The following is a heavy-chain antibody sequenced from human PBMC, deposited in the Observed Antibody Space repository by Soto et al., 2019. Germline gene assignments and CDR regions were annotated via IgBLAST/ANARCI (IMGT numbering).Heavy chain of an antibody. D-gene: IGHD4-17*01. J-gene: IGHJ6*02. V-gene: IGHV1-69*15. CDR3: ATRTVTTSFLYYGMDV. CDR1: RGTFNSFA. Sequence: QVQLVQSGAEVKKPGSSVKVSCKASRGTFNSFAISWVRQAPGQGLEWMGRIIPIFGTANYPQKFQGRVTITADESTSTAYMELSSLRSEDTAVYYCATRTVTTSFLYYGMDVWGQGTTVTVSS. CDR2: IIPIFGTA.